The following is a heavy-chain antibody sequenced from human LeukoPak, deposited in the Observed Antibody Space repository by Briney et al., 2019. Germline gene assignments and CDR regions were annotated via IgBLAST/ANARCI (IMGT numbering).Heavy chain of an antibody. CDR1: GYTFTVYY. Sequence: GASVKVSFKASGYTFTVYYMHWVRQAPGQGREWMGWINPNSGGTNYTQKFQGRVTMTRDTSISTAYMELSRLRSDDTAVYYCARGALTLFDYWGQGTLVTVSS. CDR3: ARGALTLFDY. V-gene: IGHV1-2*02. CDR2: INPNSGGT. J-gene: IGHJ4*02.